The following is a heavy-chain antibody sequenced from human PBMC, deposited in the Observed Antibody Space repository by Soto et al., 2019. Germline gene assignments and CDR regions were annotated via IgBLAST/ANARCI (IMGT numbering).Heavy chain of an antibody. J-gene: IGHJ6*02. D-gene: IGHD1-1*01. CDR3: ARDFSPPSTKYYYYGMDV. CDR2: IWYDGSNK. CDR1: GFTFSSYG. Sequence: QVQLVESGGGVVQPGRSLRLSCAASGFTFSSYGMHWVRQAPGKGLEWVAVIWYDGSNKYYADSVKGRFTISRDNSKNTLYLQMNSLRAEDTAVYYCARDFSPPSTKYYYYGMDVWGQGTTVTVSS. V-gene: IGHV3-33*01.